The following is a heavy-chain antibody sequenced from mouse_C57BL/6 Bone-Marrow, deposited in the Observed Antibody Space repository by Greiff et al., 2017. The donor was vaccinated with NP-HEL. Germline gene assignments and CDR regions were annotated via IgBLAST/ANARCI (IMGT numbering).Heavy chain of an antibody. CDR1: GFSFNTYA. Sequence: EVKLMESGGGLVQPKGSLKLSCAASGFSFNTYAMNWVRQAPGKGLEWVARIRSKSNNYATYYADSVKDRFTISRDDSESMLYLQMNNLKTEDTAMYYCVRPQLTGALFAYWGQGTLVTVSA. D-gene: IGHD4-1*01. CDR2: IRSKSNNYAT. V-gene: IGHV10-1*01. CDR3: VRPQLTGALFAY. J-gene: IGHJ3*01.